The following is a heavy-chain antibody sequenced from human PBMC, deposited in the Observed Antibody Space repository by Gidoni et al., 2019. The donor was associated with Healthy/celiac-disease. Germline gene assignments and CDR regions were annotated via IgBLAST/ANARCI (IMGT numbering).Heavy chain of an antibody. CDR1: GFTFSRYA. CDR2: ISYDGSNK. D-gene: IGHD5-12*01. Sequence: QVQLVESGGGVVQPGRSLRLSCAASGFTFSRYAMHWVRQAPGKGLEWVEVISYDGSNKYYADSVKGRFTISRDNSKNTLYLQMNSLRAEDTAVYYCARTSRDGYTYDAFDIWGQGTMVTVSS. J-gene: IGHJ3*02. V-gene: IGHV3-30-3*01. CDR3: ARTSRDGYTYDAFDI.